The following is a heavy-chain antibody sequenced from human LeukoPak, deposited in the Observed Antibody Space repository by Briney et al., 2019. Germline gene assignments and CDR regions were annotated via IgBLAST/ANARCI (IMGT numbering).Heavy chain of an antibody. J-gene: IGHJ4*02. CDR3: ARDEDYYDSSGYSQYYFDY. Sequence: GGYLRLSCAASGFTFSSYAMHWVRQAPGKGLEWLAVISYDGSNKYYADSVKGRFTISRDNSKNTLYLQMNSLRAEDTAVYYCARDEDYYDSSGYSQYYFDYWGQGTLVTVSS. CDR2: ISYDGSNK. V-gene: IGHV3-30-3*01. CDR1: GFTFSSYA. D-gene: IGHD3-22*01.